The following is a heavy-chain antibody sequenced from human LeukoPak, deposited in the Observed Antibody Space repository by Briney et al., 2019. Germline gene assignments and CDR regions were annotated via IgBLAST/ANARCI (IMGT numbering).Heavy chain of an antibody. V-gene: IGHV1-24*01. CDR1: RYTLTELS. CDR3: ATMYYYDSSGHLDY. D-gene: IGHD3-22*01. J-gene: IGHJ4*02. Sequence: ASVKVSCKVSRYTLTELSMHWVRQAPGKGLEWMGGFDPEDGETIYAQKFQGRVTMTEDTSTDTAYMELSSLRSEDTAVYYCATMYYYDSSGHLDYWGQGTLVTVSS. CDR2: FDPEDGET.